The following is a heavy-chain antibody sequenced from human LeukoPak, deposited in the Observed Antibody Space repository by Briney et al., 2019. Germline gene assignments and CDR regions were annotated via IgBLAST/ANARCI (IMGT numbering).Heavy chain of an antibody. J-gene: IGHJ4*02. CDR1: GFTFSSYW. CDR2: IASDGRST. D-gene: IGHD4-23*01. Sequence: GGPLRLSCAASGFTFSSYWMNWVRQAPGKGLVWVSRIASDGRSTTYADSVKGRFSISRDNAKNTLYLQMNSLRVEDTAVYYCARGRPHGNDYWGQGTLVPVSS. CDR3: ARGRPHGNDY. V-gene: IGHV3-74*01.